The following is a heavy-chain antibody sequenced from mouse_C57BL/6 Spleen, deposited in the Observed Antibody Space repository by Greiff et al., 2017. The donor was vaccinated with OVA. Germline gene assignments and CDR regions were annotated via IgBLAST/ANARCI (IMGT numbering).Heavy chain of an antibody. CDR2: IDPSESET. CDR3: AREDYDYDKGFAY. J-gene: IGHJ3*01. V-gene: IGHV1-52*01. Sequence: VQLQQPGAELVRPGSSVKLSCTASGYTFTSYWMHWVKQRPIQGLEWIGNIDPSESETHYNQKFKDKATLTVDKSSSTAYMQLSSLTSEDSAVYYCAREDYDYDKGFAYWGQGTLVTVSA. CDR1: GYTFTSYW. D-gene: IGHD2-4*01.